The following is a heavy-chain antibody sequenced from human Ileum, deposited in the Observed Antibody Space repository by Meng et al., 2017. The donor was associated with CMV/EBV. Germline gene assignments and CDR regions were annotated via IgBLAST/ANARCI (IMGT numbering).Heavy chain of an antibody. D-gene: IGHD2-2*01. V-gene: IGHV1-2*02. CDR3: VRPYCSSTSCYGWFDP. CDR1: GYTFTDYD. Sequence: SGYTFTDYDLNWVRQAPGQGLEWMGWINPDSGGTNYAQKFQDRVTMTRDTSINTVYMELSRLRSDDAAVYYCVRPYCSSTSCYGWFDPWGQGTLVTVSS. CDR2: INPDSGGT. J-gene: IGHJ5*02.